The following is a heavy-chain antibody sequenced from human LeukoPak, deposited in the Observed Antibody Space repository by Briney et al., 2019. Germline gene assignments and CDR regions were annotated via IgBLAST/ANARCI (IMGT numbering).Heavy chain of an antibody. CDR1: GGTFSSYA. J-gene: IGHJ4*02. CDR3: ATVIPSSHITILPHFDY. V-gene: IGHV1-24*01. CDR2: FDPEDGKR. Sequence: GASVKVSCKASGGTFSSYAISWVRQAPGQGLEWMGGFDPEDGKRIYAQKFQGRVTMTEDTTRDTAYMELSSLRSEDTAVYYCATVIPSSHITILPHFDYWGQGTLVTVSS. D-gene: IGHD3-10*01.